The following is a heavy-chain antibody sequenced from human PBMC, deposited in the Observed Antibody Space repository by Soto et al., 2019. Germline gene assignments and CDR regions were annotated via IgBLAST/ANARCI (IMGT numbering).Heavy chain of an antibody. CDR1: GFTFSSYG. J-gene: IGHJ4*02. Sequence: GGSLRLSCAASGFTFSSYGMHWVRQAPGKGLEWVAVVWYDGSNKYYADSVKGRFTISRDNSKNTLYLQMNSLRAEDTAVYYCARDPYYYDSSGYYYYYWGQGTLVTVSS. CDR2: VWYDGSNK. CDR3: ARDPYYYDSSGYYYYY. D-gene: IGHD3-22*01. V-gene: IGHV3-33*01.